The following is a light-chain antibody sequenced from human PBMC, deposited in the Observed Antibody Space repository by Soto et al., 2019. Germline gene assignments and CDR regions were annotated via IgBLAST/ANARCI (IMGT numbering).Light chain of an antibody. J-gene: IGKJ4*01. V-gene: IGKV1-39*01. Sequence: DMEMTQSPFSLSASVGDRVTITCRASQSISNYLNWYQHKPGKVPKLLIYAASSLQSGVPTRFSGSGSGTDFTLTINSLQPEDFATYYCQQSYGTPLTFGGGTKIEIK. CDR2: AAS. CDR3: QQSYGTPLT. CDR1: QSISNY.